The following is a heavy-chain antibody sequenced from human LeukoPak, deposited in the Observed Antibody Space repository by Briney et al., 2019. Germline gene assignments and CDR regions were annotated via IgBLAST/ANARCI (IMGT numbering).Heavy chain of an antibody. Sequence: GGSLRLSCAASGFTLSSYAMSWVRQAPGKGLEWVSAISDSGNTYHADSVKGRFTISRDNAKNSLYLQMNSLRAEDTAVYYCARQGTMADYWGQGTLVTVSS. CDR2: ISDSGNT. D-gene: IGHD3-10*01. J-gene: IGHJ4*02. CDR1: GFTLSSYA. CDR3: ARQGTMADY. V-gene: IGHV3-23*01.